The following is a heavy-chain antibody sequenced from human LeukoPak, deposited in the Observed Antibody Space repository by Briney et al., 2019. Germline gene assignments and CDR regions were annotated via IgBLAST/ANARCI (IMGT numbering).Heavy chain of an antibody. V-gene: IGHV3-23*01. D-gene: IGHD3-3*02. J-gene: IGHJ3*02. CDR3: AKSQGISAIGILPLCAFEI. CDR1: GFMIRAYG. Sequence: PGGSLRLSCAAAGFMIRAYGVTWVRRAPGKGRQWVSSSSGSGGKTYFADSVKGRFTISRDNDDKTLYLHMNSLRVEDTAVYYCAKSQGISAIGILPLCAFEIWGRGTVVTVAS. CDR2: SSGSGGKT.